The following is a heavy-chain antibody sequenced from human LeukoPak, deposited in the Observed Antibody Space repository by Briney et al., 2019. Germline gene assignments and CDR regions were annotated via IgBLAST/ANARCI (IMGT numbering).Heavy chain of an antibody. J-gene: IGHJ4*02. CDR3: AKGEHYCSSTSCYTTPGY. V-gene: IGHV3-23*01. D-gene: IGHD2-2*01. Sequence: GGSLRLSCAASGFTFSSYAMSWVRQAPGKGLEWVSAISGSGGSTYYADSVKGRFTISRDNSKNTLYLQKNSLRAEDTAVYYCAKGEHYCSSTSCYTTPGYWGQGTLVTVSS. CDR2: ISGSGGST. CDR1: GFTFSSYA.